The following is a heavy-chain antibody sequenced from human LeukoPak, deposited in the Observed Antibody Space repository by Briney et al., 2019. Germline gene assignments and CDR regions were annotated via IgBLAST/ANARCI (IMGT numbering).Heavy chain of an antibody. CDR3: ARDPQHWYYFDF. Sequence: GGSLRPSCAASGFSFSDYYMSWSRQAPGKGLEWLSYISSSSYSTNYADSVKGRFTISRDNAKNSLYLQMNSLRAEDTAVYYCARDPQHWYYFDFWGQGTLVTVSS. J-gene: IGHJ4*02. V-gene: IGHV3-11*06. CDR1: GFSFSDYY. CDR2: ISSSSYST. D-gene: IGHD2-8*02.